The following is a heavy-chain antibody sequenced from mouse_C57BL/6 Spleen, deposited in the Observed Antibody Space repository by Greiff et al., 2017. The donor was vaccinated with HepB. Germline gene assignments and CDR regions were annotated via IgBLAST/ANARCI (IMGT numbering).Heavy chain of an antibody. J-gene: IGHJ1*03. CDR3: ARDRAITSWYFDV. D-gene: IGHD2-4*01. CDR2: INYDGSST. Sequence: EVNVVESEGGLVQPGSSMKLSCTASGFTFSDYYMAWVRQVPEKGLEWVANINYDGSSTYYLDSLKSRFIISRDNAKNILYLQMSSLKSEDTATYYCARDRAITSWYFDVWGTGTTVTVSS. V-gene: IGHV5-16*01. CDR1: GFTFSDYY.